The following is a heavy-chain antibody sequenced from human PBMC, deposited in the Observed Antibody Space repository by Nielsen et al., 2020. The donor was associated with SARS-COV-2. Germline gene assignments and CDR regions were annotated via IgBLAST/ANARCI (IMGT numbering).Heavy chain of an antibody. V-gene: IGHV1-8*01. CDR1: GYTFTSYD. CDR2: MNPNSGNT. Sequence: ASVKVSCKASGYTFTSYDINWVRQVTGQGLEWMGWMNPNSGNTGYAQKFQGRVTMTRNTSISTAYMELSSLRSEDTAVYYCASCLRYCSSTSYAHAYYYYGMDVWGQGTTVTVSS. CDR3: ASCLRYCSSTSYAHAYYYYGMDV. D-gene: IGHD2-2*01. J-gene: IGHJ6*02.